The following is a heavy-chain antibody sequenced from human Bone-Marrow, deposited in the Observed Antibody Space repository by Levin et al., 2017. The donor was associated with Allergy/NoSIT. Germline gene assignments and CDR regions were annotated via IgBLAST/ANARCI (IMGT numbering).Heavy chain of an antibody. Sequence: LSCTVSGGSISSSGYYWGWIRQPPGKGLEWIGSIYYSGATYYNPSLKSRVTISVDTSKNRFSLKLSSVTAADTAVYYCARDYCSSSSCTIDYWGQGTLVTVSS. CDR2: IYYSGAT. D-gene: IGHD2-2*01. J-gene: IGHJ4*02. CDR1: GGSISSSGYY. V-gene: IGHV4-39*01. CDR3: ARDYCSSSSCTIDY.